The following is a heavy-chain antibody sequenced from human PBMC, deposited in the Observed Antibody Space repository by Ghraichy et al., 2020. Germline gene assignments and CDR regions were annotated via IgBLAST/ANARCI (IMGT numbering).Heavy chain of an antibody. D-gene: IGHD4-17*01. J-gene: IGHJ4*02. CDR3: AREETYGDYVYWWDS. V-gene: IGHV4-4*07. Sequence: SETLSLTCTVSGASISGYYWSWIRQAAGRGLEWIGRIDASGSANYNPSLESRVTVSVDTSKNQFSLKLRSVTAADTAVYYCAREETYGDYVYWWDSWGQGTLVTVSS. CDR2: IDASGSA. CDR1: GASISGYY.